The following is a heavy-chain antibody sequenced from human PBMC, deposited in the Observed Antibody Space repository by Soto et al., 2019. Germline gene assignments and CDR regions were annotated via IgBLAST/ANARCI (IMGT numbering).Heavy chain of an antibody. CDR3: AGGGVRGVITRTRDYYGMDV. CDR1: GYVFNHYW. CDR2: IYPGDSDT. V-gene: IGHV5-51*01. Sequence: PGESLKISCKGSGYVFNHYWIAWVRQMPGKGLEWMGIIYPGDSDTRYSPSFQGQVTISADKSISTAYLQWSSLKASDTAMYYCAGGGVRGVITRTRDYYGMDVWGQGTTVTVSS. D-gene: IGHD3-10*01. J-gene: IGHJ6*02.